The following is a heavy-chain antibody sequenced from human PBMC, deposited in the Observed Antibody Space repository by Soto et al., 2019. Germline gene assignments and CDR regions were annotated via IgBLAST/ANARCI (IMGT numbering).Heavy chain of an antibody. J-gene: IGHJ4*02. D-gene: IGHD6-13*01. CDR1: GGYFGGYY. CDR2: INHSGST. Sequence: SETLSLRCVVNGGYFGGYYWGWIRQPPGKGLEWIGEINHSGSTNYNPSLKSRVTISVDTSKNQFSLKLSSVTAADTAVLYCASRGAVAGRDLSHWGQGTLVTVS. CDR3: ASRGAVAGRDLSH. V-gene: IGHV4-34*01.